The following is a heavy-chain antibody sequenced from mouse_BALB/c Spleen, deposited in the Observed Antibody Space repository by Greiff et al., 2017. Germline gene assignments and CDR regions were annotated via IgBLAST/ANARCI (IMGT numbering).Heavy chain of an antibody. J-gene: IGHJ4*01. D-gene: IGHD2-4*01. V-gene: IGHV1-18*01. CDR3: ARYYDDGMDY. Sequence: VQLQQSGPELVKPGASVKIPCKASGYTFTDYNMDWVKQSHGKSLEWIGDINPNNGGTIYNQKFKGKATLTVDKSSSTAYMELRSLTSEDTAVYYCARYYDDGMDYWGQGTSVTVSS. CDR1: GYTFTDYN. CDR2: INPNNGGT.